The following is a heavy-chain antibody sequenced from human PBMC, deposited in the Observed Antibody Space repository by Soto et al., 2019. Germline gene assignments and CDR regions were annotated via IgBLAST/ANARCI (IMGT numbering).Heavy chain of an antibody. CDR3: ARVWGLWGTGAFDI. D-gene: IGHD3-16*01. Sequence: QVQLQESGPGLVKPSETLSLTCTVSGGSISSYYWSWIRQPPGKGLEWIGYIYYSGSTNYNRSLNRRVTISIDTSKNQFSLKLSSVTAADTAVYYCARVWGLWGTGAFDIWCQGTMVTVSS. V-gene: IGHV4-59*01. CDR1: GGSISSYY. CDR2: IYYSGST. J-gene: IGHJ3*02.